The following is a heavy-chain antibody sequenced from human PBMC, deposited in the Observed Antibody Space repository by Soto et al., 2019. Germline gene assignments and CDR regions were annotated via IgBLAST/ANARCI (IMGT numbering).Heavy chain of an antibody. CDR1: GGTFSSYA. D-gene: IGHD6-19*01. CDR3: ARVFLYAVAGTFSNWSDP. Sequence: SVKVSCKASGGTFSSYAISWVRQAPGQGLEWMGGIIPIFGTANYAQKFQGRVTITADESTSTAYMELSSLRSEDTAVYYCARVFLYAVAGTFSNWSDPWCQGILVTVFS. V-gene: IGHV1-69*13. CDR2: IIPIFGTA. J-gene: IGHJ5*02.